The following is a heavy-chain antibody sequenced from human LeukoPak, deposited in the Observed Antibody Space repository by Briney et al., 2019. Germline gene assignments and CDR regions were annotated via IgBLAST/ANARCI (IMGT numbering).Heavy chain of an antibody. J-gene: IGHJ4*02. CDR1: GFTFSSYW. Sequence: GGSLRLSCAASGFTFSSYWMSWVRQAPGKGLEWVANIKQDGSEKYCVDSVKGRFTISRDNAKNSLYLQMNSLRAEDTAVYYCARIRSITIFGVPQDYWGQGTLVTVSS. CDR3: ARIRSITIFGVPQDY. D-gene: IGHD3-3*01. CDR2: IKQDGSEK. V-gene: IGHV3-7*01.